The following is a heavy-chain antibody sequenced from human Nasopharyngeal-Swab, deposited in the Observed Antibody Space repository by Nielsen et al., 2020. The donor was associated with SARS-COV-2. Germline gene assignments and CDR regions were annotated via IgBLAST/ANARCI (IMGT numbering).Heavy chain of an antibody. Sequence: SLTISCAASGFTFVDYAMHWVRQAPGKGLEWVSGISWYSGSIGYAGSVKGRFTISRDNAKNSLYLQMNSLRAEDTALYYCAKANYDYVWGSYSDYWGQGALVTVSS. CDR1: GFTFVDYA. V-gene: IGHV3-9*01. D-gene: IGHD3-16*01. CDR3: AKANYDYVWGSYSDY. CDR2: ISWYSGSI. J-gene: IGHJ4*02.